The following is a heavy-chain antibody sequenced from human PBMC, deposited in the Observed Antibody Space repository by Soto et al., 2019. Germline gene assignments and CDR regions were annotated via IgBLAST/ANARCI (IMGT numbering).Heavy chain of an antibody. CDR1: GYSFTNND. J-gene: IGHJ5*02. CDR3: ARMEPFGSLNWFEP. CDR2: MNPGSGDT. V-gene: IGHV1-8*01. D-gene: IGHD3-10*01. Sequence: APVKVSCKASGYSFTNNDVSWVRQATGQGLEWMGWMNPGSGDTGYAQKFQGRVTMTRDISIATAYMELSSLRSDDTAIYYCARMEPFGSLNWFEPWGQGTLVTVSS.